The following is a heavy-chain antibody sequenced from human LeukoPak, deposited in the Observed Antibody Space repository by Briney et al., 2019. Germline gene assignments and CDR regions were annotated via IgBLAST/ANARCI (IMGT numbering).Heavy chain of an antibody. V-gene: IGHV1-69*13. D-gene: IGHD5-18*01. CDR2: IIPIFGTA. J-gene: IGHJ4*02. CDR3: ARPGYRLTFDGSSDF. CDR1: GGTFSSYA. Sequence: SVKVSCKASGGTFSSYAISWVRQAPGQGLEWMGGIIPIFGTANYAQKFQGRVTITADESTSTAYMELSSLRSEDTAVYYCARPGYRLTFDGSSDFRGQGTLVTVSS.